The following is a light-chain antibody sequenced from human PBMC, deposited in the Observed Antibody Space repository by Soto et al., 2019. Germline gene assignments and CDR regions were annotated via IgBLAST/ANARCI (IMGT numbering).Light chain of an antibody. CDR3: QQRSNWPPST. CDR2: AAS. V-gene: IGKV3-11*01. Sequence: EIVLTHSPATLSLSPGDRATLSCRASQSVGSYLAGYQQKPGQAPRLLIYAASNRATGIPARFSGSGSATDFTLTISSLEPEDFAVYYCQQRSNWPPSTFGQGTKLEIK. CDR1: QSVGSY. J-gene: IGKJ2*01.